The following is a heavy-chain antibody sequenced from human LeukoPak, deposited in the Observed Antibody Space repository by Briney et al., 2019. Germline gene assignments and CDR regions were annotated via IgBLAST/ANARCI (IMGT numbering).Heavy chain of an antibody. Sequence: ASVKVSCKASGYTFTSYGISWVRQAPGQGLEWMGWISGYNENTDYAQKFQGRVTMTTDTSTSTAYMELRNLRSGDTAVYYCARVGRTIVATMAYWGQGTLVTVSS. CDR2: ISGYNENT. CDR1: GYTFTSYG. D-gene: IGHD5-12*01. J-gene: IGHJ4*02. CDR3: ARVGRTIVATMAY. V-gene: IGHV1-18*01.